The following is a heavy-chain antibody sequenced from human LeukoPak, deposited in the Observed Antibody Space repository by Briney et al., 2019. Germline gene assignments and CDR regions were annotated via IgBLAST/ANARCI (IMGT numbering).Heavy chain of an antibody. V-gene: IGHV3-21*01. CDR2: ISSNGGYI. D-gene: IGHD2-21*02. CDR1: GFSFSRYT. Sequence: GGSLRLSCAASGFSFSRYTMDWVRQAPGKGLEWVSSISSNGGYICYADSVKGRFTISRDNSKNTLYLQMNSLRAEDTAVYYCAKDQLAYCGGDCYSAPWGQGTLVTVSS. J-gene: IGHJ5*02. CDR3: AKDQLAYCGGDCYSAP.